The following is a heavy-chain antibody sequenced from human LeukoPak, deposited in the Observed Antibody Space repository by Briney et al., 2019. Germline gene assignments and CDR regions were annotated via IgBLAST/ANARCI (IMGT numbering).Heavy chain of an antibody. CDR3: ARERLARGENFDY. Sequence: GASVKVSCKASGYTFTGYYMHWVRQAPGQGLEWMGWISASNGNTNYAHTPQGRVSMTTDTSATTAYMELRNLRLDDTAVYFCARERLARGENFDYWGQRALVTVSS. CDR1: GYTFTGYY. V-gene: IGHV1-18*04. J-gene: IGHJ4*02. D-gene: IGHD3-10*01. CDR2: ISASNGNT.